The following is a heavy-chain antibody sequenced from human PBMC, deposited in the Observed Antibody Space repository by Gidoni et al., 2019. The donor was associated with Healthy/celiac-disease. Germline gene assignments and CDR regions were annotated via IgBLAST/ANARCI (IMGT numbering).Heavy chain of an antibody. Sequence: QVQLVQSGAEVKKPGSSVKVSCKASGGTFSSYAISWVRQAPGQGLEWMGGIIPIFGTANYAQKFQGRVTITADESTSTAYMELSSLRSEDTAVYYCALVVVATIAQADDAFDIWGQGTMVTVSS. J-gene: IGHJ3*02. D-gene: IGHD3-22*01. V-gene: IGHV1-69*01. CDR1: GGTFSSYA. CDR3: ALVVVATIAQADDAFDI. CDR2: IIPIFGTA.